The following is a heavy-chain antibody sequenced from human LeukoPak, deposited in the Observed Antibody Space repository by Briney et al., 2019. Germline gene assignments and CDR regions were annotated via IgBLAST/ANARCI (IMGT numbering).Heavy chain of an antibody. D-gene: IGHD3-9*01. V-gene: IGHV4-59*01. CDR2: IYYSGST. J-gene: IGHJ4*02. CDR3: ARRPRNDILTGTPFDY. CDR1: VGSISSYY. Sequence: SETLSLTCTVSVGSISSYYWSWIRQPPGKGLEWIGYIYYSGSTDSNPSLKSRVTISVDTSKNQFSLKLRSVTAADTAVYYCARRPRNDILTGTPFDYWGQGILVTVSS.